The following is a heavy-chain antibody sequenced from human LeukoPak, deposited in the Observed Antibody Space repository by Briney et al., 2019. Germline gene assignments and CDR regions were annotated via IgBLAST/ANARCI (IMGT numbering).Heavy chain of an antibody. D-gene: IGHD2-15*01. V-gene: IGHV3-7*01. J-gene: IGHJ4*02. CDR1: GLTFSSYW. Sequence: GGSLRLSSVASGLTFSSYWMSWVRQAPGKGLEWVAHIKQDGGEKYYVDSVVGRFTISRDNAKNSLYLQMNSLRAEDTAVYYCARDGSWGSVDDYWGQGNLVTVSS. CDR3: ARDGSWGSVDDY. CDR2: IKQDGGEK.